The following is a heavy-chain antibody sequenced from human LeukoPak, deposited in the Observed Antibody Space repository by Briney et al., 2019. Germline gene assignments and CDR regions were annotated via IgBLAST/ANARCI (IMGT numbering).Heavy chain of an antibody. Sequence: SVKGRFTISRDNSKNTLYLQVNSLRVEDTAVYYCAKHFALPGYTSSSVLHYWGQGTPVTVSS. J-gene: IGHJ4*02. V-gene: IGHV3-30*02. D-gene: IGHD6-6*01. CDR3: AKHFALPGYTSSSVLHY.